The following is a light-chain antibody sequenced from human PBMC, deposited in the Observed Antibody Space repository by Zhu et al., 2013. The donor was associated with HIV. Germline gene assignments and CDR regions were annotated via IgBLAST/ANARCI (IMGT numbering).Light chain of an antibody. V-gene: IGKV1-5*01. CDR2: DGS. CDR1: QSISSW. J-gene: IGKJ4*01. CDR3: QQANSFPLT. Sequence: DIQMTQSPSTLSASVGDRVTITCRASQSISSWLAWYQQKPRKAPKLLIYDGSTLETGVPSRFSGSASGRDFTLIISSLQPEDFATYYCQQANSFPLTFGGGTKVEIK.